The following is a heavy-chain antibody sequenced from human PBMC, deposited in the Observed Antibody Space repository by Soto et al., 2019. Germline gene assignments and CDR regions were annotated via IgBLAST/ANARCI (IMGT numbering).Heavy chain of an antibody. CDR2: IIPIFGTA. V-gene: IGHV1-69*01. CDR3: ARDQCGGDCYSIYYYYGKDV. CDR1: GGTFSSYA. Sequence: QVQLVQSGAEVKKPGSSVKVSCKASGGTFSSYAISWVRQAPGQGLEWMGGIIPIFGTANYAQKFQGRVTITADESTSTAYMELSSLRSEDTAVYYCARDQCGGDCYSIYYYYGKDVWGQGTTVTVSS. D-gene: IGHD2-21*02. J-gene: IGHJ6*02.